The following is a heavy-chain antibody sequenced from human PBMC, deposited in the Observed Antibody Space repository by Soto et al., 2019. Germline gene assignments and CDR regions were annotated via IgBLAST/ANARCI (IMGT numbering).Heavy chain of an antibody. CDR1: GYTFTSYG. J-gene: IGHJ5*02. CDR2: ISAYNGNT. D-gene: IGHD3-22*01. CDR3: ARAVMDYYDSSGYWGIWFDP. Sequence: GASVKVSCKASGYTFTSYGISWVRPAPGQGLEWMGWISAYNGNTNYAQKLQGRVTMTTDTSTSTAYMELRSLRSDDTAVYYCARAVMDYYDSSGYWGIWFDPWGQGTLVTVSS. V-gene: IGHV1-18*04.